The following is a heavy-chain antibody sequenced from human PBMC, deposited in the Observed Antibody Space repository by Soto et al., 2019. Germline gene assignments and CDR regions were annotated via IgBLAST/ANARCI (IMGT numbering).Heavy chain of an antibody. CDR1: GGSISSGDYY. J-gene: IGHJ5*02. Sequence: SETLSLTCTVSGGSISSGDYYWSWIRQPPGKGLEWIGYIYYSGGTYYNPSLKSRVTISVDTSNNQFSLKLSSVTAADTAVYYCARLVQLLQGRWFDPWGQGTLVTVSS. CDR3: ARLVQLLQGRWFDP. V-gene: IGHV4-30-4*01. D-gene: IGHD2-15*01. CDR2: IYYSGGT.